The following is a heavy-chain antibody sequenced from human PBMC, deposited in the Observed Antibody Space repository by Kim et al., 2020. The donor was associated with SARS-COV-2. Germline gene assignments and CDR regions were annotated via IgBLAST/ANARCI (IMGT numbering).Heavy chain of an antibody. D-gene: IGHD1-20*01. CDR1: GYTFTSYG. J-gene: IGHJ4*02. CDR3: ARDSDNWNDDTYDY. V-gene: IGHV1-18*01. CDR2: ISAYNGNT. Sequence: ASVKVSCKASGYTFTSYGISWVRQAPGQGLEWMGWISAYNGNTNYAQKLQGRVTMTTDTSTSTAYMELRSLRSDDTAVYYCARDSDNWNDDTYDYWGQGTLVTVSS.